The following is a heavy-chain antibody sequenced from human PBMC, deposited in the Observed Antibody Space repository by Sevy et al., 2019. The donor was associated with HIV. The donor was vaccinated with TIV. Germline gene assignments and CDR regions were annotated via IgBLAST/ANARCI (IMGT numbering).Heavy chain of an antibody. CDR2: IWNDGSNK. D-gene: IGHD3-22*01. V-gene: IGHV3-33*01. CDR1: GFTFSNYG. CDR3: ARGGDFNDRSAKRDFDY. J-gene: IGHJ4*02. Sequence: GGSLRLSCAASGFTFSNYGMHWVRQAPGKGLEWVAVIWNDGSNKYYADSVKGRFTISRDNSKNTVYLQMNSLRVEDTAMDFCARGGDFNDRSAKRDFDYWGQGTLVTVSS.